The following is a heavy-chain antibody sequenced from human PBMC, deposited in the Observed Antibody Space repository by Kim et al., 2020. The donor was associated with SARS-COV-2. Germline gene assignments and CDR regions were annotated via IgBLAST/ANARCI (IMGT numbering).Heavy chain of an antibody. Sequence: SETLSLTCAVYGGSSSGYYWSWIRQPPGEGLEWIGEINHSGNTNYNPSLKSRVTISVGTSKNQFSLKLNSVTAADPAVYYCAGLLGYCSTTGCSKPFDY. CDR1: GGSSSGYY. J-gene: IGHJ4*01. CDR3: AGLLGYCSTTGCSKPFDY. CDR2: INHSGNT. V-gene: IGHV4-34*01. D-gene: IGHD2-2*01.